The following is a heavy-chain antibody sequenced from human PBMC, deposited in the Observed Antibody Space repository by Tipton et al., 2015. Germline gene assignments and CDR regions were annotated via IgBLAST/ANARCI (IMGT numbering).Heavy chain of an antibody. Sequence: TLSLTCAVSGGSFSGHYWSWIRQTPGKGLEWIGQINNRGNTNYNPSLQSRCTISVNRSNNQFSLTLSSVTAADTAVYYCARDIFCVDGVCQSGLLDPWGQGTLVTVSS. CDR1: GGSFSGHY. D-gene: IGHD2-8*01. V-gene: IGHV4-34*01. J-gene: IGHJ5*02. CDR3: ARDIFCVDGVCQSGLLDP. CDR2: INNRGNT.